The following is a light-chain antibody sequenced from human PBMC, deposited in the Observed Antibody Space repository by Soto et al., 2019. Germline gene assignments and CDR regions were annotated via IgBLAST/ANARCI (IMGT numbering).Light chain of an antibody. CDR2: AAS. CDR1: QGISTW. V-gene: IGKV1-12*01. Sequence: DIQMTQSPSSVSASVGDGVTITCRASQGISTWLAWYQQKPGSAPKLLIYAASSLQSGVPSRFSGSGAGTYFTLTITSLQPEDFAKYYCLQSDSFPHTFGQGTKLQIK. J-gene: IGKJ2*01. CDR3: LQSDSFPHT.